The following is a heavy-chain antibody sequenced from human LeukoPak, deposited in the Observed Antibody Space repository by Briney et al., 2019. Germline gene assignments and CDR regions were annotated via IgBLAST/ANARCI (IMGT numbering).Heavy chain of an antibody. J-gene: IGHJ4*02. Sequence: GGSLRLSCAASGFTFSSYGMHWVRQAPGKGLEWVAVISYDGTNKYYAVSVKGRFTISRDNSKNTLYLQMNSLRPEDTAAYFCARVYYESSGYYYSHFDYWGRGTLVTVSS. CDR3: ARVYYESSGYYYSHFDY. CDR1: GFTFSSYG. V-gene: IGHV3-30*03. CDR2: ISYDGTNK. D-gene: IGHD3-22*01.